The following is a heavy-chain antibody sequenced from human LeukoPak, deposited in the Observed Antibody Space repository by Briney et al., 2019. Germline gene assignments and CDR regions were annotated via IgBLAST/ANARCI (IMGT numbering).Heavy chain of an antibody. Sequence: ASVKVSCKASGYTFTSYDINWVRQATGQGLEWMGWMNPNSGNTGYAQKFQGRVTMTRNTSISTAYMELSSLRSEDTAVYYCARSPVNYGGNTKLGRINWFDPWGQGTLVTVSS. D-gene: IGHD4-23*01. CDR1: GYTFTSYD. J-gene: IGHJ5*02. V-gene: IGHV1-8*01. CDR3: ARSPVNYGGNTKLGRINWFDP. CDR2: MNPNSGNT.